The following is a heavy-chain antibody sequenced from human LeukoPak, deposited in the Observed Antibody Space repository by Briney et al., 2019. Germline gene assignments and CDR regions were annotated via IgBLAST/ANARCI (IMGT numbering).Heavy chain of an antibody. Sequence: PSQTLSLTCTVSGGSISISDYYWSWIRQPAGKGLEWIGRIYFRGSTNYSPSLRSRVTISVDTSKNQFSLKLASVTVADAAIYYCARERILGCKYSFDFWGQGALVTVSS. CDR2: IYFRGST. D-gene: IGHD1-26*01. V-gene: IGHV4-61*02. J-gene: IGHJ4*02. CDR1: GGSISISDYY. CDR3: ARERILGCKYSFDF.